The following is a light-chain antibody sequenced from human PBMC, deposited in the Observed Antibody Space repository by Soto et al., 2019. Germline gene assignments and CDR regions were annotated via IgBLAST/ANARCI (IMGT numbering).Light chain of an antibody. CDR2: GIS. CDR1: HTISSSY. Sequence: EIVLTQSPGTLSLSPGERATLSCRASHTISSSYLAWYQQKPGQAPRLLMYGISRRATGIPDRFSGSGSGTDFTLTITRLEPEDFAVYYCQQYGSLSWTFGQGTKV. J-gene: IGKJ1*01. CDR3: QQYGSLSWT. V-gene: IGKV3-20*01.